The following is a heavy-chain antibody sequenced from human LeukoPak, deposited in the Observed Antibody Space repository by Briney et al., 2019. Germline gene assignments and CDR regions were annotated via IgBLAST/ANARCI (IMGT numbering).Heavy chain of an antibody. CDR3: VRRGDASSGWGDHDF. D-gene: IGHD6-19*01. CDR2: IGGSGDKT. Sequence: PGGSLRLSCAASGFTFNRNAISWVRQAPRKGLEWVSTIGGSGDKTFYADSVKGRFTISRDNSKNMVHLQMNSLTDEDTALYYCVRRGDASSGWGDHDFWGQGALVTVSS. V-gene: IGHV3-23*01. J-gene: IGHJ4*02. CDR1: GFTFNRNA.